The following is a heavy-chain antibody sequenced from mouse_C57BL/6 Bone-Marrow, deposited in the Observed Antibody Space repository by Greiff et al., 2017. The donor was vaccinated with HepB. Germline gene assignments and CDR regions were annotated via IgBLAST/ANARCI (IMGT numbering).Heavy chain of an antibody. CDR2: INYDGSST. V-gene: IGHV5-16*01. Sequence: DVMLVESAGGLVQPGSSMKLSCTASGFTFSDYYLAWVRQVPEKGLEWVANINYDGSSTYYLDSLKSRFIISRDNAKNILYLQMSSLKSEDTATYYCARDGSSFHWYFDFWGTGPTVTGSS. CDR3: ARDGSSFHWYFDF. CDR1: GFTFSDYY. J-gene: IGHJ1*03. D-gene: IGHD1-1*01.